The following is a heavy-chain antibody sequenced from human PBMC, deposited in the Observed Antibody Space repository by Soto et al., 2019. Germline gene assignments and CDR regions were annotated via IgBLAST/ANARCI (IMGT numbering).Heavy chain of an antibody. D-gene: IGHD1-26*01. CDR3: ASERHSGTWDHYYGMDV. J-gene: IGHJ6*02. CDR1: GDYISNSN. CDR2: IYKSGST. Sequence: PSETLSLTCTVSGDYISNSNWIWIRQSPGKGLDWVGYIYKSGSTNYNPSLKSRVTISVDTSRNQFSLKLTSVTAADTAVYYCASERHSGTWDHYYGMDVWGQGTTVTVSS. V-gene: IGHV4-59*01.